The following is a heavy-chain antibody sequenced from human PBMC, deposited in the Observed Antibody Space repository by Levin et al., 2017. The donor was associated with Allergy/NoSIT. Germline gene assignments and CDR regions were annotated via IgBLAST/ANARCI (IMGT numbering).Heavy chain of an antibody. CDR1: GGSVSGYY. V-gene: IGHV4-34*01. CDR2: INHSGST. Sequence: PSETLSLTCAVYGGSVSGYYWSWIRQPPGKGLEWIGEINHSGSTNYNPSIKSRVTMSIDTSTDQFSLRLSSVTAADTAVYYCARGQRSDYYDASGFYYVFDHWGQGTLVTISS. D-gene: IGHD3-22*01. CDR3: ARGQRSDYYDASGFYYVFDH. J-gene: IGHJ4*02.